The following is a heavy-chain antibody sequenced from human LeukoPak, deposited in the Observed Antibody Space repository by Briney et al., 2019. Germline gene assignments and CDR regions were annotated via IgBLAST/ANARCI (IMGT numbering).Heavy chain of an antibody. D-gene: IGHD3-22*01. J-gene: IGHJ4*02. Sequence: PSETLSLTCTVSGGSISSYYWSWIRQPPGKGLEWIGYIYYSGSTNYNPSLKSRVTISVDTSKNQFSLKLSSVTAADTAVYYCARGDLYYYDSSGYYLHWGQGTLVTVSS. CDR1: GGSISSYY. CDR3: ARGDLYYYDSSGYYLH. CDR2: IYYSGST. V-gene: IGHV4-59*08.